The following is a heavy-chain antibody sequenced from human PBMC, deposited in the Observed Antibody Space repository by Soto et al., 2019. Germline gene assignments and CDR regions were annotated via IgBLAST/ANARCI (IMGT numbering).Heavy chain of an antibody. D-gene: IGHD1-1*01. V-gene: IGHV1-3*01. CDR2: INAGNGNT. J-gene: IGHJ3*02. CDR1: GYTFTSYA. CDR3: ARAFAGTTRRDAFDI. Sequence: GASVKVSCKASGYTFTSYAMHWVRQAPGQRLEWMGWINAGNGNTKYSQKFQGRVTITRDTSASTAYMELSSLRSEDTAAYYCARAFAGTTRRDAFDIWGQGTMVTVSS.